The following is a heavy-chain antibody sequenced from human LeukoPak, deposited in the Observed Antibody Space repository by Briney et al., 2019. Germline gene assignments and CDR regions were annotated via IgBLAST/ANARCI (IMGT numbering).Heavy chain of an antibody. CDR2: IYYSGTT. J-gene: IGHJ4*02. CDR3: ARVLSSGWAGFDY. V-gene: IGHV4-59*01. CDR1: GGSISNYY. Sequence: SETLSLTCTVSGGSISNYYWTWIRQPPGKGLEWIAHIYYSGTTNYNPSLKCRVTISVDTSKNQFSLKLSSVTAADTAVYYCARVLSSGWAGFDYWGQGALVTVSS. D-gene: IGHD6-19*01.